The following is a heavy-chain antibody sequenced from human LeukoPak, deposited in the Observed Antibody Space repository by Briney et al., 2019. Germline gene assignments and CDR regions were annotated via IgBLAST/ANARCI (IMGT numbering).Heavy chain of an antibody. CDR3: AKAPLSGWLRFSFDY. CDR2: ISWNSGSI. D-gene: IGHD5-12*01. CDR1: GFTFDDYA. V-gene: IGHV3-9*01. J-gene: IGHJ4*02. Sequence: GRSLRLSCAASGFTFDDYAMHWVRQAPGKGLEWVSGISWNSGSIGYAGSVKGRFTISRDNAKNSLYLQMNSLRAEDTALYYCAKAPLSGWLRFSFDYWGQGTLVTVSS.